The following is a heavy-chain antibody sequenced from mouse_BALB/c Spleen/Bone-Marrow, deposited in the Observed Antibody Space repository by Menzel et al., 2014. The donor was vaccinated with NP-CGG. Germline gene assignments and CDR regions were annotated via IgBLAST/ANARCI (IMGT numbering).Heavy chain of an antibody. CDR3: ARTAYFDY. CDR2: FYPGGGYT. J-gene: IGHJ2*01. CDR1: GYTFTNYW. Sequence: VQLQQSGAELVRSGTSAKISCKASGYTFTNYWLGWIKQRPGHGLEWIGDFYPGGGYTNYNEEFKGRATLTADASSSTAYMQLSSLTSEDSAVYFCARTAYFDYWGQGTTLTVSS. V-gene: IGHV1-63*02.